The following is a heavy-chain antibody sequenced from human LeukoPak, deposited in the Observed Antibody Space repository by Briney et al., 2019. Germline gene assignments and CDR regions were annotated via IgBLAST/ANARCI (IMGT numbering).Heavy chain of an antibody. V-gene: IGHV3-21*01. CDR2: ISSSSSYI. Sequence: GGSLRLSCAASGFTFSGYSMNWVRQAPGKGLEWFSSISSSSSYIYYADSVKGRFTISRDNAKNSLYLQMNSLRAEDTAVYYCARDTVTSIAARDYYGMDVWGQGTTVTVSS. CDR1: GFTFSGYS. CDR3: ARDTVTSIAARDYYGMDV. J-gene: IGHJ6*02. D-gene: IGHD6-6*01.